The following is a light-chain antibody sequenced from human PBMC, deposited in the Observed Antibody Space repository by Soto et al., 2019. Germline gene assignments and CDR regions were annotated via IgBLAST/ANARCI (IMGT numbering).Light chain of an antibody. CDR2: AAS. V-gene: IGKV1-39*01. CDR3: QQSYSTPQVT. CDR1: QSISSY. J-gene: IGKJ4*01. Sequence: DIQMTQSPSSLSESVGDRVTITCRASQSISSYLNWYQQKPGKAPKLLIYAASSLQSGVPSRFSGSGYGTDFTLTISSLQPEDFATYYCQQSYSTPQVTFGGGTKVEIK.